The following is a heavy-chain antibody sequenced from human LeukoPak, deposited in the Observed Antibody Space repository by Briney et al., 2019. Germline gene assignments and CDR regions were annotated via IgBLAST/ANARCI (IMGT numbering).Heavy chain of an antibody. V-gene: IGHV3-48*04. CDR2: ISSRSSTI. CDR1: GFTFSSYS. D-gene: IGHD4-17*01. CDR3: ARDPTTVTIKQDY. Sequence: GGSLRLSCAASGFTFSSYSMNWVRQAPGKGLEWVSYISSRSSTIYYADSVKGRFTTSRDNAKNSLYLQMNSLRAEDTAVYYCARDPTTVTIKQDYWGQGTLVTVSS. J-gene: IGHJ4*02.